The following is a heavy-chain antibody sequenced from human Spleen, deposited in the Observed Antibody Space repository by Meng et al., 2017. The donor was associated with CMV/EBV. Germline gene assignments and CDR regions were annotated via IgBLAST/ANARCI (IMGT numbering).Heavy chain of an antibody. D-gene: IGHD3-3*01. J-gene: IGHJ6*02. Sequence: GSLRLSCVVSGGSITSYYWSWIRQPPGKGLEWIGYIYYSGSTNYNPSLKSRVTISVDTSKNQFSLKLSSVAAADTAVYYCARDTTLLRFLEWSSIGMDVWGQGTTVTVSS. CDR1: GGSITSYY. CDR3: ARDTTLLRFLEWSSIGMDV. V-gene: IGHV4-59*12. CDR2: IYYSGST.